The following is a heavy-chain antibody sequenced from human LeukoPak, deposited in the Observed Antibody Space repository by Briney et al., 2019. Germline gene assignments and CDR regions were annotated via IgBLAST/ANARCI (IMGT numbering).Heavy chain of an antibody. CDR3: ARGPHRSQSIIITMVRGVTYYYGMDV. V-gene: IGHV4-39*07. Sequence: PSETLSLTCTVSGGSLSSIRFCWAWIRQSPGGGLEWIGCIYYNEITFYSSSLKSRVTMTIDTSRNQFSLKLSSVTAADTAVYYCARGPHRSQSIIITMVRGVTYYYGMDVWGQGTTVTVSS. D-gene: IGHD3-10*01. J-gene: IGHJ6*02. CDR2: IYYNEIT. CDR1: GGSLSSIRFC.